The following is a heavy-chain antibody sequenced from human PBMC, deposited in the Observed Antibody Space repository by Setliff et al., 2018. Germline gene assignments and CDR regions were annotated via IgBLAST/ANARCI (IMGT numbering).Heavy chain of an antibody. CDR3: ARILGYCSGGSCYVPY. Sequence: SETLSLTCTVSGGSISSGDHYWSWIRQPAGKGLEWIGNIYYGGSAYYNPSLKSRVTISVDTSKNQFSLKLSSVTAADTAMYYCARILGYCSGGSCYVPYWGQGTLVTVSS. V-gene: IGHV4-61*10. CDR2: IYYGGSA. D-gene: IGHD2-15*01. CDR1: GGSISSGDHY. J-gene: IGHJ4*02.